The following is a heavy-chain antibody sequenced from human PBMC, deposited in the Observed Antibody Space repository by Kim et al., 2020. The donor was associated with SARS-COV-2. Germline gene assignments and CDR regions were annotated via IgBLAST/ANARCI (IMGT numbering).Heavy chain of an antibody. J-gene: IGHJ4*02. CDR3: AKATGIAMAGTGLDY. V-gene: IGHV3-9*01. Sequence: GGSLRLSCANSGFTFGDYAMHWVRQAPGKGLEWVSGISWNSESIGYADSVKGRFTISRDNAKNSLYLQMNSLRAEDTALYYCAKATGIAMAGTGLDYWGQGTLVTVSS. D-gene: IGHD6-19*01. CDR1: GFTFGDYA. CDR2: ISWNSESI.